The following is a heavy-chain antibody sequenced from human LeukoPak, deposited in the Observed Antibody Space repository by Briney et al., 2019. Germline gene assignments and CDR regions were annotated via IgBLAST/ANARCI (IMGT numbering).Heavy chain of an antibody. J-gene: IGHJ4*02. CDR2: IKTDGSEN. Sequence: GGSLRLSCAASGFTFSSFWISWVRQAPGKGLEWVANIKTDGSENYYVDSVRGRFTISRDNAKNSAYLQMNGLRVEDTAMYYCVRDAWFGESRAGGQGTLVTVSP. CDR1: GFTFSSFW. CDR3: VRDAWFGESRA. V-gene: IGHV3-7*01. D-gene: IGHD3-10*01.